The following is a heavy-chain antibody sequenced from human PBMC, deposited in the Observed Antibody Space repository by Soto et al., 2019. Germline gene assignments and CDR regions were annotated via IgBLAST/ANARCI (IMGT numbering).Heavy chain of an antibody. Sequence: ASVTVSCQASGYTFTSYGISWVRQAPGQGLEWMGWISAYNGNTNYAQKLQGRVTMTTDTSTSTAYMELRSLRSDDTAVYYCARDYGDYYDSSGYYPPDYWGQGTLVTVSS. D-gene: IGHD3-22*01. CDR1: GYTFTSYG. J-gene: IGHJ4*02. CDR2: ISAYNGNT. CDR3: ARDYGDYYDSSGYYPPDY. V-gene: IGHV1-18*01.